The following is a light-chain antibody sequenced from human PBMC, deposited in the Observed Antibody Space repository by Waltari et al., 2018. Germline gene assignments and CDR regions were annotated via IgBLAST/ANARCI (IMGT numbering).Light chain of an antibody. CDR3: QQCYTFPYT. CDR2: WAS. CDR1: QSVVFSSNNKNY. V-gene: IGKV4-1*01. J-gene: IGKJ2*01. Sequence: DIVLTQSPDSLAVSLGERATINCKSSQSVVFSSNNKNYLAWYQQKPGQPPKLFITWASTRESGVPDRFSGSGSETDFTLTISSLQAEDVAVYYCQQCYTFPYTFGQGTKLEIK.